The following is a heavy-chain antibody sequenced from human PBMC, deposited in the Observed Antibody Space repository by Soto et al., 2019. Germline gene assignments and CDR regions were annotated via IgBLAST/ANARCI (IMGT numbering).Heavy chain of an antibody. D-gene: IGHD6-13*01. CDR3: ARRQISPPTRGAATARGAMDV. CDR1: GFTFNNYG. J-gene: IGHJ6*01. CDR2: IWNDGSNS. V-gene: IGHV3-33*01. Sequence: QVQLVESGGGVVQPGRSLRLSCAASGFTFNNYGMHWVRQAPGKGLEWVAVIWNDGSNSYYANSVKGRFTISRDNSKNTLYLQMSSLRAEDTAVYYCARRQISPPTRGAATARGAMDVW.